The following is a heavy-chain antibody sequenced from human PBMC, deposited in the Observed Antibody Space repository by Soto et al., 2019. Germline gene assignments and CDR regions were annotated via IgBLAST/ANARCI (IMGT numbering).Heavy chain of an antibody. CDR3: ARTKYYYYGMDV. CDR1: GGSISSYY. CDR2: IYYSGST. Sequence: SVTLCLTCTVSGGSISSYYWSWIRQPPGKGLEWIGYIYYSGSTNYNPSLKSRVTISVDTSKNQFSLKLSSVTAADTAVYYCARTKYYYYGMDVWGQGTTVTVSS. V-gene: IGHV4-59*01. J-gene: IGHJ6*02.